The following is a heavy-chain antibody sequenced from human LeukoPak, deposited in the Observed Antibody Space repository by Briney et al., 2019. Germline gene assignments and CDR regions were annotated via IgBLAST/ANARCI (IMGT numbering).Heavy chain of an antibody. CDR2: IYYSGTT. Sequence: SETLSLTCSVSGGSISSSGYYWNWIRQPPGKGLEWVGSIYYSGTTYYNSSLKSRVTISEDTSKNRFSLMLTSVTAADTAVYYCARQVSDYFYYYIDVWGEGTTVIVSS. J-gene: IGHJ6*03. V-gene: IGHV4-39*01. CDR3: ARQVSDYFYYYIDV. CDR1: GGSISSSGYY.